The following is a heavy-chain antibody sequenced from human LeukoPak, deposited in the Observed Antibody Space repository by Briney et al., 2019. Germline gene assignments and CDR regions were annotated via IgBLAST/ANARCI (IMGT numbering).Heavy chain of an antibody. CDR1: GCTLTSYG. V-gene: IGHV1-18*01. CDR2: IGAYNGNT. D-gene: IGHD3-16*02. Sequence: GASVKVSCKPSGCTLTSYGISWVRQAPGQGLEWMGWIGAYNGNTNYAQKLQDRVTMTTDTTTSTAYMELRSLRSDDTAVYYCARGGFGGVIADFDYWGQGTLVTVSS. CDR3: ARGGFGGVIADFDY. J-gene: IGHJ4*02.